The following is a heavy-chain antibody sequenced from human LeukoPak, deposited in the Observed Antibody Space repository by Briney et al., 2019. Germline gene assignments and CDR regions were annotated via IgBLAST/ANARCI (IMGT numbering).Heavy chain of an antibody. J-gene: IGHJ6*03. CDR2: IKQDGSEK. CDR3: ATERAGERPRPLSSYYYMDV. D-gene: IGHD3-16*01. Sequence: GGSLRLSCAASGFTFSSYRMSWVRQAPGKGLEWGANIKQDGSEKHYVDSVKGRFTISRDNAKNSLYLQMNSLRAEDTAVYYCATERAGERPRPLSSYYYMDVWGKGTPVTISS. V-gene: IGHV3-7*01. CDR1: GFTFSSYR.